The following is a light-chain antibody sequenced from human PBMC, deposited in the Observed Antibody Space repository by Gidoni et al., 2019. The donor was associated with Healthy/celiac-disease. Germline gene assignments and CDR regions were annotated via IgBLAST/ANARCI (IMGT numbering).Light chain of an antibody. CDR1: QSVLYSSNNKNY. Sequence: DIVMTQSPDSLAVSLGERATINCKSSQSVLYSSNNKNYLAWYQQKPGQPPKLLIFWASTRESRVPDRFKCRGSGTDFPLTISSLQAEDLAVYYCQQYFSSPRTFGQGTKVEIK. CDR2: WAS. J-gene: IGKJ1*01. CDR3: QQYFSSPRT. V-gene: IGKV4-1*01.